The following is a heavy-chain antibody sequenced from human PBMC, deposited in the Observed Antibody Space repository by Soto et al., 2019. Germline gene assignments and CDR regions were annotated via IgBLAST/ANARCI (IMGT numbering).Heavy chain of an antibody. CDR1: GGSISSYY. CDR2: IYYSGST. J-gene: IGHJ5*02. CDR3: ASYGSGSSVGFDP. Sequence: QVQLQESGPGLVKPSETLSLTCTVSGGSISSYYWSWIRQPPGKGLEWIGYIYYSGSTNYNPSLRSPVTISVDASTNQFSLKLSSVTAAATAVYCCASYGSGSSVGFDPWGQGTLVTVSS. D-gene: IGHD3-10*01. V-gene: IGHV4-59*01.